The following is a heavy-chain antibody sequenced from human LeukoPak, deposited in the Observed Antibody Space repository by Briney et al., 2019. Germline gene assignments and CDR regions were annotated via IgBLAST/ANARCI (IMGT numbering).Heavy chain of an antibody. J-gene: IGHJ6*02. CDR1: GFTFSSYA. V-gene: IGHV3-23*01. CDR2: ISGSGGST. CDR3: ARGFYGSGRVIYYGMDV. D-gene: IGHD3-10*01. Sequence: GGSLRLSCAASGFTFSSYAMSWVRQAPGKGLEWVSAISGSGGSTYYADSVKGRFTISRDNSKNTLYLQMNSLRAEDTAVYYCARGFYGSGRVIYYGMDVWGQGTTVTVSS.